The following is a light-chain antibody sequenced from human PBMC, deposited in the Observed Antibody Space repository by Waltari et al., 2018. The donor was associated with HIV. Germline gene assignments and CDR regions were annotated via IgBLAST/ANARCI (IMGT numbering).Light chain of an antibody. CDR1: QSLLYNSNNKNY. V-gene: IGKV4-1*01. CDR2: WAS. Sequence: DIMMTQSPVSMAVSPVERATSNCKSNQSLLYNSNNKNYLSWYQQKSGQPPKLLIYWASNRESGVPDRFRGSGSGTDFTLTINNLQAEDVAIYYCQQYYSLPLTFGGGTRVEIK. CDR3: QQYYSLPLT. J-gene: IGKJ4*01.